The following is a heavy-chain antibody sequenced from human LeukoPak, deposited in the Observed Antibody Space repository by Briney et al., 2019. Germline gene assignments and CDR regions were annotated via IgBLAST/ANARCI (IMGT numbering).Heavy chain of an antibody. J-gene: IGHJ4*02. CDR3: ASSASNYGGVFHS. V-gene: IGHV1-8*02. CDR1: GYTFTGYY. Sequence: ASVKVSCKASGYTFTGYYMHWVRQAPGQGLEWMGWMNPNSGNTGYAQKFQGRVTMTRNTSISTAYMELSSLRSEDTAVYYCASSASNYGGVFHSWGQGTLVTVSS. D-gene: IGHD4-23*01. CDR2: MNPNSGNT.